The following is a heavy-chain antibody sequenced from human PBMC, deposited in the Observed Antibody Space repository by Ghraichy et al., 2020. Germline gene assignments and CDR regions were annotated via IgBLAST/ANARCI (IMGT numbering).Heavy chain of an antibody. D-gene: IGHD6-6*01. CDR3: ARAPPRGAAVRRTLSGFDY. CDR1: GFTFSNYT. CDR2: VSNGGGGT. V-gene: IGHV3-23*01. Sequence: GGSLRLSCAASGFTFSNYTMSWVRQAPGKGPEWVSFVSNGGGGTYYADSVKGRFAISRDNSKNTVYLQMNSLRAEDTAVYYCARAPPRGAAVRRTLSGFDYWGQGTLVAVSS. J-gene: IGHJ4*02.